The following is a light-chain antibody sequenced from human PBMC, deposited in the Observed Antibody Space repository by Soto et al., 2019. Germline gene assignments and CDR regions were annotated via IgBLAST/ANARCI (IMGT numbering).Light chain of an antibody. V-gene: IGKV1-39*01. CDR3: QQSYNTSPIT. CDR1: ETISTF. J-gene: IGKJ5*01. CDR2: AAS. Sequence: DIQRTQSPSSLSASVGDRVTMTCRVSETISTFLNWYQHTPGKAPKLLIYAASHLQSGVPSRFSGSGSGTDFTLTISGLQPEDFASYYCQQSYNTSPITFGQGTRLEI.